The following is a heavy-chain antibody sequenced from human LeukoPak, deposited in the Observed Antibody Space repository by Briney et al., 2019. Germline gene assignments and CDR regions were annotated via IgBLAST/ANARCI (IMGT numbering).Heavy chain of an antibody. CDR1: GYTFTSYG. J-gene: IGHJ6*04. D-gene: IGHD2-2*01. V-gene: IGHV1-18*04. CDR3: ARGMCGSTSCYWEPLSYGMDV. Sequence: ASVKVSCKASGYTFTSYGISWVRQAPGQGLEWMGWISAYNGNTNYAQKLQGRVTMTTDTSTSTAYMELRSLRSDDTAVYYCARGMCGSTSCYWEPLSYGMDVWGKGTTVTVSS. CDR2: ISAYNGNT.